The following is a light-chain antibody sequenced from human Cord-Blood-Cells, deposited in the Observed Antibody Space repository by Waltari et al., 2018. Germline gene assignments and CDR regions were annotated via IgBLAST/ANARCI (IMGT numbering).Light chain of an antibody. V-gene: IGKV3D-7*01. Sequence: EIVMTQSPATLSLSPGERATLSCRASQSVSSSYLSWYQQKPGQAPRLLIYGASTRATGIPARFSGIGSGTDFTLTISSLQPEDFAVYYCQQDYNLPYTFGQGTKLEIK. CDR2: GAS. J-gene: IGKJ2*01. CDR1: QSVSSSY. CDR3: QQDYNLPYT.